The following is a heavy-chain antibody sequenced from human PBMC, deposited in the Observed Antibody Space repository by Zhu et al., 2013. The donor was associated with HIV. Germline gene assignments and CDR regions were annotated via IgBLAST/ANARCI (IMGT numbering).Heavy chain of an antibody. CDR2: INPSGGST. J-gene: IGHJ4*02. Sequence: QVQLVQSGAEVKKPGASVKVSCKASGYTFTSYYMHWVRQAPGQGLEWMGIINPSGGSTSYAQKFQGRVTMTRDTSTSTVYMELSSLRSEDTAVYYCARDMGSGGSLRLLNAFDYWGQGTLVTVSS. CDR1: GYTFTSYY. V-gene: IGHV1-46*01. CDR3: ARDMGSGGSLRLLNAFDY. D-gene: IGHD2-15*01.